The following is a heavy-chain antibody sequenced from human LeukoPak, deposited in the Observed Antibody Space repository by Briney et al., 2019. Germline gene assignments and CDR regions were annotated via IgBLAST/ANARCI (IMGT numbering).Heavy chain of an antibody. V-gene: IGHV3-23*01. CDR2: ISGGGSTT. CDR3: AKVSIAAADTLRNYDY. J-gene: IGHJ4*02. CDR1: GFTFSNYA. Sequence: PGGSLRLSCEVSGFTFSNYAMSWVRQAPGKGLEWVSVISGGGSTTYYADSVKGRFTISRDNSKNTLYLQMNGLRADDTAIYYCAKVSIAAADTLRNYDYWGQGTLVTVSS. D-gene: IGHD6-13*01.